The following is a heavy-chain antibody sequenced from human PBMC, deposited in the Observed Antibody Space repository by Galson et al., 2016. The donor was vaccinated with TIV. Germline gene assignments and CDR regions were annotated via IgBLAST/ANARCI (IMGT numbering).Heavy chain of an antibody. Sequence: SVKVSCKASGYMFTGYHLHWVRQAPGQGPEWMGRINPNSGDTDFAQKFQGRVTMTRDTSISTAYIELRRLTFADTAVYFCALGLDGFRYWGQGTLGTVSS. CDR2: INPNSGDT. J-gene: IGHJ4*02. CDR3: ALGLDGFRY. V-gene: IGHV1-2*06. D-gene: IGHD5-24*01. CDR1: GYMFTGYH.